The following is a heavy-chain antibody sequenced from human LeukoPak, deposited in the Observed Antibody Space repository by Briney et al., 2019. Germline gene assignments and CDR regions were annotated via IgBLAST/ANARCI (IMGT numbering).Heavy chain of an antibody. CDR1: GHTFSGYY. Sequence: ASVKVSCKASGHTFSGYYLHWVRQAPGQGLEWMGWINPNSGGTNYAQKFQGRVTMSRDTSISTAYMELSRLRSDDTAVYYCAREVTAVAVNWFDPWAHGTLVTVSS. J-gene: IGHJ5*02. CDR3: AREVTAVAVNWFDP. D-gene: IGHD6-19*01. V-gene: IGHV1-2*02. CDR2: INPNSGGT.